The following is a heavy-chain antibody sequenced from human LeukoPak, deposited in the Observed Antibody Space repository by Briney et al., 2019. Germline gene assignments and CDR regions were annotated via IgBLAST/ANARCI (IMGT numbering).Heavy chain of an antibody. V-gene: IGHV1-2*02. CDR2: INPNSGGT. D-gene: IGHD2-21*01. CDR1: GYTFTGYY. J-gene: IGHJ3*02. CDR3: AKEAYSRGVHAFDI. Sequence: ASVKVSCKASGYTFTGYYMHWVRQAPGQGLEWMGWINPNSGGTNYAQKFQGRVTMTRDTAISTAYMELSRLRSDDTAVYYCAKEAYSRGVHAFDIWGQGTMVIVSS.